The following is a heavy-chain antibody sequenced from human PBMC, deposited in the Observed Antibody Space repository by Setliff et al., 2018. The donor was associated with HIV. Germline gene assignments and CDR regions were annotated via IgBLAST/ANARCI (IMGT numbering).Heavy chain of an antibody. CDR1: GYTFTSYY. V-gene: IGHV1-46*01. CDR2: INPSGGST. CDR3: ARNPRIAVAGTDYYYYMDV. D-gene: IGHD6-19*01. Sequence: ASVKVSCKASGYTFTSYYMHWVRQAPGQGLEWMGIINPSGGSTSYAQKFQGRVTMTRDTSTSTVYMELSSLRSEDTAVYCCARNPRIAVAGTDYYYYMDVWGKGTTVTVSS. J-gene: IGHJ6*03.